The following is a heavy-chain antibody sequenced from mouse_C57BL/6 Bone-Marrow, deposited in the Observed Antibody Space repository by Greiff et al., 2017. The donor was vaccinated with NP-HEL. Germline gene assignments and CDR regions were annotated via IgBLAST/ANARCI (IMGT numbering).Heavy chain of an antibody. Sequence: EVKLMESGGGLVKPGGSLKLSCAASGFTFSDYGMHWVRQAPEKGLEWVAYISSGRSTIYYADTVKGRFTISRDNAKNTLFLQMTSLRSEDTAMYYCAPYYYGSGKAMDYWGQGTSVTVSS. CDR2: ISSGRSTI. CDR3: APYYYGSGKAMDY. CDR1: GFTFSDYG. D-gene: IGHD1-1*01. J-gene: IGHJ4*01. V-gene: IGHV5-17*01.